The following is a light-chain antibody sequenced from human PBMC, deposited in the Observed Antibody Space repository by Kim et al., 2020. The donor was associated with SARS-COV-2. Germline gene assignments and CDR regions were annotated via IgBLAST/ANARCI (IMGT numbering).Light chain of an antibody. Sequence: SYELTQPPSVSVSPGQTASITCPGDKLGDKYACWYQQKPGQSPVLVIYQDSKRPSGIPERFSGSNPGNTATLTISGTQAMDEADYYCQAWDSSTVVFGGG. J-gene: IGLJ2*01. CDR1: KLGDKY. V-gene: IGLV3-1*01. CDR3: QAWDSSTVV. CDR2: QDS.